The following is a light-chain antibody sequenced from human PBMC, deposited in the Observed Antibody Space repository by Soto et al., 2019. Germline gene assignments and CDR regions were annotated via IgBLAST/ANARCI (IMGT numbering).Light chain of an antibody. Sequence: QSVLTQPPSVSGAPGQRVTISCTGASSNIGAGYDVHWYQHLPGTVPKLLIYGNTNRPSGVPDRFSGSKSGTSASLAITGLQDEDEADYYCQSHDSSLSAWVFGGGTKLTVL. CDR3: QSHDSSLSAWV. CDR1: SSNIGAGYD. V-gene: IGLV1-40*01. J-gene: IGLJ3*02. CDR2: GNT.